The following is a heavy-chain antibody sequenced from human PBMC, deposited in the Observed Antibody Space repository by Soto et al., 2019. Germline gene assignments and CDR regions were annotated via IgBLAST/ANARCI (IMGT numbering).Heavy chain of an antibody. V-gene: IGHV1-2*02. CDR3: ASPPGIAAAGDYYYYYGMDV. CDR2: INPNSGGT. J-gene: IGHJ6*02. CDR1: GYTFTGYY. D-gene: IGHD6-13*01. Sequence: GASVKVSCKASGYTFTGYYMHWVRQAPGQGLEWMGWINPNSGGTNYAQKFQGRVTMTRDTSISTAYMELSRLRSDDTAVYYCASPPGIAAAGDYYYYYGMDVWGQGTTVTVS.